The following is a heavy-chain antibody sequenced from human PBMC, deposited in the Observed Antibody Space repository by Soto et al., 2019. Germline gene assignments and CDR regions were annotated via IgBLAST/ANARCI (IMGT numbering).Heavy chain of an antibody. D-gene: IGHD1-26*01. J-gene: IGHJ5*02. Sequence: PSETLSLTCTLPGGSISSYYWSWIRQPPWKGLEWIGYIYYSGSNNYNPSLKSRVTISVDTSKNQFSLKLSSVTAADTAVYYCARTFFSGSYSNWLDPWGKGILVTVS. CDR2: IYYSGSN. CDR1: GGSISSYY. V-gene: IGHV4-59*01. CDR3: ARTFFSGSYSNWLDP.